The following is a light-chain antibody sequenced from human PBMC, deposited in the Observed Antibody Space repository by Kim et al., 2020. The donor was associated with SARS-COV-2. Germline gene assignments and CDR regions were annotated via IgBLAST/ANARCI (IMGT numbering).Light chain of an antibody. CDR3: QQSSGSAT. CDR1: QSVSTNY. Sequence: PGERATLSCRASQSVSTNYLAWYQHKPGQAPRLLIYAASRRATGIPDRFSGSGSGTDFTLTMSRLEPEDFALYYCQQSSGSATFGQGTKVDI. CDR2: AAS. J-gene: IGKJ1*01. V-gene: IGKV3-20*01.